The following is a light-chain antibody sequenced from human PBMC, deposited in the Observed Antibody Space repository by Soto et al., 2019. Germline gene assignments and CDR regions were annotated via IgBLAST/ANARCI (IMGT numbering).Light chain of an antibody. J-gene: IGLJ1*01. CDR3: SSYTISSNYV. V-gene: IGLV2-14*01. Sequence: QSALTQPASVSGSPGQSITISCTGTSSDVGGYNYVYWYQQHPGKAPKLMIYEDSNRPSGVSNRFSGSKSGNTASLTISGLQAEDEANYYCSSYTISSNYVFGTGTKLTVL. CDR1: SSDVGGYNY. CDR2: EDS.